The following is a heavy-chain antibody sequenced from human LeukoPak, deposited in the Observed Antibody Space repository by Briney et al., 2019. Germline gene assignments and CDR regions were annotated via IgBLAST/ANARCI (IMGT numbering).Heavy chain of an antibody. V-gene: IGHV3-7*03. CDR3: AREYDILTDRFYFDY. CDR2: INQDGSEK. Sequence: PGGSLRLSCAASGFTFSSYWMSWVRQAPGKGLEWVANINQDGSEKYYVDSVKGRFTIYRDNAKNSLYLQMNSLRAEDTAVYYCAREYDILTDRFYFDYWGQGTLVTVSS. D-gene: IGHD3-9*01. CDR1: GFTFSSYW. J-gene: IGHJ4*02.